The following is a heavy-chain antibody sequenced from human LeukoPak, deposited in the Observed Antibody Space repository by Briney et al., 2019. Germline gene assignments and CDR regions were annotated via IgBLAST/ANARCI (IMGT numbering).Heavy chain of an antibody. V-gene: IGHV1-18*01. CDR3: GKGSSGWSRDP. CDR2: ISATSGNT. J-gene: IGHJ5*02. D-gene: IGHD6-19*01. CDR1: GYTFTERG. Sequence: ASVKVSCKASGYTFTERGISWMRHVPGQGLEWMGWISATSGNTYYAQTFQDRVTMTTDASTSIAYMELRDLTADDTAVYYCGKGSSGWSRDPWGQGTLVTVSS.